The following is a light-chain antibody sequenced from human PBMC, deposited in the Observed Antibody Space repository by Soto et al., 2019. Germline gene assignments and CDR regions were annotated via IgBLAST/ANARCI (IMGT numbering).Light chain of an antibody. J-gene: IGLJ2*01. CDR1: SSDVGGYNY. Sequence: QSALTQPPSASGSPGQSVTISCIGTSSDVGGYNYVSWYQQHPGKAPKLMIYDVSKRPSGVPDRFSGSKSGNTASLTVSGLQDEEEADYYRSSYAASNDLGVFGGGTKLTVL. CDR3: SSYAASNDLGV. CDR2: DVS. V-gene: IGLV2-8*01.